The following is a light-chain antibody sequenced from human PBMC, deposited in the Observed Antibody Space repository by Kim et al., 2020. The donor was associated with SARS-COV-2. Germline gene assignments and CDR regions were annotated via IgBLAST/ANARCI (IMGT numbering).Light chain of an antibody. Sequence: EIVMTQSPATLSVSPGERATLSCRASQSVSSNLAWYQQKRGQAPRLLIYGASKRATGIPARFSGSGSGTEFTLTISSLQSEDFAVYYCQHYNNWPPWTFGQGTKVEIK. CDR1: QSVSSN. CDR2: GAS. CDR3: QHYNNWPPWT. J-gene: IGKJ1*01. V-gene: IGKV3-15*01.